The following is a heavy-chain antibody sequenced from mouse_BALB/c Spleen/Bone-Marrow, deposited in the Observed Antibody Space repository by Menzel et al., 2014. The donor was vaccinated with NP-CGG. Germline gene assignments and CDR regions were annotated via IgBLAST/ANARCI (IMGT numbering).Heavy chain of an antibody. V-gene: IGHV5-6*01. D-gene: IGHD1-2*01. Sequence: LVESGGDLVKPGGSLKLSCAASGFTFSTYGMSWVRQTPDKRLEWVATINSGGGNTYYLDSVKGRFTISKDNARNTLYLQMSSLKSEDTAMYYCASPLYYGLHYYAMDYWGQGTSVTVSS. CDR2: INSGGGNT. CDR3: ASPLYYGLHYYAMDY. CDR1: GFTFSTYG. J-gene: IGHJ4*01.